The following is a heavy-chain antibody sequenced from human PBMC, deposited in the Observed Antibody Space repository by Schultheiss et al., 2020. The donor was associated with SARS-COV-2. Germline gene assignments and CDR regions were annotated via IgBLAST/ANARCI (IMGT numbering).Heavy chain of an antibody. CDR3: ARGDDWNYFSYFDY. D-gene: IGHD1-7*01. J-gene: IGHJ4*02. V-gene: IGHV3-23*01. Sequence: GESLKISCAASGFTFSSYAMSWVRQAPGKGLEWVSAISGSGGSTYYADSVKGRFTISRDNSKNTLYLQMNSLRAEDTAVYYCARGDDWNYFSYFDYWGQGTLVTVSS. CDR2: ISGSGGST. CDR1: GFTFSSYA.